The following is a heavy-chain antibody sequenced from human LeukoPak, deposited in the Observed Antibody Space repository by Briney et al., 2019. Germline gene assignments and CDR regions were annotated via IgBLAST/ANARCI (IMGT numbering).Heavy chain of an antibody. J-gene: IGHJ4*02. CDR2: ISAYNGNT. D-gene: IGHD2/OR15-2a*01. Sequence: ASVKVSCKASGYTFTSYGISWVRQAPGQGLEWMGWISAYNGNTNYAQKLQGRVTMTTDTSTSTAYMELRSLRSDDTAVYYCARDRSSLWTPGYFDYWGQRTLVTVSS. CDR3: ARDRSSLWTPGYFDY. V-gene: IGHV1-18*01. CDR1: GYTFTSYG.